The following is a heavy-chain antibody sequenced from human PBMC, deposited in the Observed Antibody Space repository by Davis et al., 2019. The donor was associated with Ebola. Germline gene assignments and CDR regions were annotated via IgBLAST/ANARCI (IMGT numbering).Heavy chain of an antibody. D-gene: IGHD3-3*01. CDR2: IKQDGSKT. CDR1: GFTFSSYW. J-gene: IGHJ6*02. Sequence: PGGSLRLSCTASGFTFSSYWMNWVRQGPGKGLEWVANIKQDGSKTNYVDSVKDRFTISRDDAKNSLFLQMNSLSAGGTAVYYCVRDSEYRLLINPDGMDVWGHGTTVTVSS. V-gene: IGHV3-7*01. CDR3: VRDSEYRLLINPDGMDV.